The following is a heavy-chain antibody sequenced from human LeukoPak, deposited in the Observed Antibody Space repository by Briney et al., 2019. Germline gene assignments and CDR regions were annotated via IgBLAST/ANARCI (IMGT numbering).Heavy chain of an antibody. CDR2: INPNSGGT. CDR1: GYTFTGYY. Sequence: ASVKVSCKASGYTFTGYYMHWVRQAPGRGFEWMGWINPNSGGTNYAQKFQGRVTMTRDTSISTAYMELSRLRSDDTAVYYCAFGGSSGGYYFDYWGQGTLVTVSS. CDR3: AFGGSSGGYYFDY. D-gene: IGHD1-26*01. J-gene: IGHJ4*02. V-gene: IGHV1-2*02.